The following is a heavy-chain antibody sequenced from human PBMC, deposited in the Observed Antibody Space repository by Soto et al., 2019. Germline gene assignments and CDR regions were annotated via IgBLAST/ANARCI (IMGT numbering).Heavy chain of an antibody. D-gene: IGHD6-6*01. V-gene: IGHV3-21*01. Sequence: LSLSCAASGFTFSSYWMHWVRQAPGKGLEWVSSISSSSSFIYYADSLKGRFTISRDNAKNSLYLQMNSLRAEDTAVYYCARTNLVYSSSSPFDYWGQGTLVTVSS. CDR1: GFTFSSYW. CDR3: ARTNLVYSSSSPFDY. CDR2: ISSSSSFI. J-gene: IGHJ4*02.